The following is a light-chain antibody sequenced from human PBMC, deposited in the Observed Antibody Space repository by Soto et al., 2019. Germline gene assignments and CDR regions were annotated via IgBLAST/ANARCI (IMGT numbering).Light chain of an antibody. CDR3: SSYTTSTTVV. CDR1: SRDVGGYDY. V-gene: IGLV2-14*01. Sequence: QSALTQPRSVSGSPGQSVTISCTGSSRDVGGYDYVSWYQQHPGKAPKLIIYGVSNRPSGVSNRFSGSKSANTASLTISGLQAEDEADYYCSSYTTSTTVVFGGGTKLTVL. J-gene: IGLJ2*01. CDR2: GVS.